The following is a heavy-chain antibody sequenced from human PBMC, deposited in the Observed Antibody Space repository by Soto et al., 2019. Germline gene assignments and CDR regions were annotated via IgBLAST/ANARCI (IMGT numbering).Heavy chain of an antibody. CDR1: GGSFSGYY. J-gene: IGHJ5*02. Sequence: QVQLQQWGAGLLKPSETLSLTCAVYGGSFSGYYWSWIRQPPGKGLEWIGEINHSGSTNYNPSLNSRVTISVDTFKNQFSLKLSSVTAADTAVYYCARYFQGVIWFDPWGQGTLVTVSS. CDR2: INHSGST. CDR3: ARYFQGVIWFDP. D-gene: IGHD3-10*02. V-gene: IGHV4-34*01.